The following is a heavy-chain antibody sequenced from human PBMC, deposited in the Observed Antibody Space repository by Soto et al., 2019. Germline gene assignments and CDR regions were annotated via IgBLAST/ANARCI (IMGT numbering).Heavy chain of an antibody. CDR1: GYTFTSYG. J-gene: IGHJ6*03. V-gene: IGHV1-18*01. D-gene: IGHD2-2*01. CDR2: ISAYNGNT. Sequence: QVQLVQSGAEVKKPGASVKVSCKASGYTFTSYGISWVRQAPGQGLEGMGWISAYNGNTNYAQKLQGRVTMTTDTSTSTAYMELRSLRSDDTAVYYCARRRDYCSSTSCYGGYYYYYYYMDVWGKGTTVTFS. CDR3: ARRRDYCSSTSCYGGYYYYYYYMDV.